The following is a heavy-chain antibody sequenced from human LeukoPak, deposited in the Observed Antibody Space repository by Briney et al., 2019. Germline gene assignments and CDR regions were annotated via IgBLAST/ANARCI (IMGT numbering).Heavy chain of an antibody. V-gene: IGHV4-59*01. CDR1: GGSISSYY. J-gene: IGHJ6*02. CDR3: ARDRSYYTGGMDV. Sequence: PSETLSLTCTVSGGSISSYYWSWIRQPPGKGLEWIGYIFYSGSTKYNPSLKSRVTISVDTSKNQFSLKLSSVTAAGTAVYYCARDRSYYTGGMDVWGQGTTVTVSS. CDR2: IFYSGST. D-gene: IGHD3-10*01.